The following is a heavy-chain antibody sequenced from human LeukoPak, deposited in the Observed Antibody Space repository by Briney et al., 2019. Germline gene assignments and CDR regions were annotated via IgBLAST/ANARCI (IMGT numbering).Heavy chain of an antibody. Sequence: PGGSLRLSGAASGFTFSSYEMNWVRQAPGKGLEWVSYISSSGSTIYYADSVKGRFTISRDNAKNSLYLQMNSLRAEDTAVYYCARALGLFSGSYYGRDSRFDYWGQGTLVTVSS. V-gene: IGHV3-48*03. D-gene: IGHD1-26*01. J-gene: IGHJ4*02. CDR1: GFTFSSYE. CDR2: ISSSGSTI. CDR3: ARALGLFSGSYYGRDSRFDY.